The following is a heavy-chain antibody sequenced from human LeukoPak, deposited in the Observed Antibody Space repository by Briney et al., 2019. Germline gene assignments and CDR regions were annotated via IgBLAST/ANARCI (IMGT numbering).Heavy chain of an antibody. J-gene: IGHJ5*02. CDR2: ISAYNGNT. CDR1: GYTFTSYG. V-gene: IGHV1-18*01. D-gene: IGHD3-22*01. CDR3: ARGASDSSGYYSFNWFDP. Sequence: GASVKVSRKASGYTFTSYGISWVRQAPGQGLEWMGWISAYNGNTNYAQKLQGRVTMTTDTSTSTAYMELRSLRSDDTAVYYCARGASDSSGYYSFNWFDPWGQGTLVTVSS.